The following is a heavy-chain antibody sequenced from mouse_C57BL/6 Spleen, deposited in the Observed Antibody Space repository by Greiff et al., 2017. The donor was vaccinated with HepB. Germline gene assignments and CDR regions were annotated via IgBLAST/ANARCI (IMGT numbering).Heavy chain of an antibody. CDR2: FYPGSGSI. Sequence: VQGVESGAELVKPGASVKLSCKASGYTFTEYTIHWVKQRSGQGLEWIGWFYPGSGSIKYNEKFKDKATLTADKSSSTVYMELSRLTSEDSAVYFCARHGEKGNPYLLSFDYWGQGTTLTVSS. J-gene: IGHJ2*01. V-gene: IGHV1-62-2*01. D-gene: IGHD1-1*01. CDR3: ARHGEKGNPYLLSFDY. CDR1: GYTFTEYT.